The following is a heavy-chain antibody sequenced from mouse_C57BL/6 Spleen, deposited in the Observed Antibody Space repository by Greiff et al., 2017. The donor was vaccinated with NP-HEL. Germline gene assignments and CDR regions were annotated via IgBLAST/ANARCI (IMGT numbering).Heavy chain of an antibody. CDR1: GYTFTSYW. CDR2: IDPSDSYT. D-gene: IGHD4-1*01. CDR3: ARKGLTGYFDY. V-gene: IGHV1-50*01. J-gene: IGHJ2*01. Sequence: QVQLQQPGAELVKPGASVKLSCKASGYTFTSYWMQWVKQRPGQGLEWIGEIDPSDSYTNYNQKFKGKATLTVDTSSSTAYMPLSSLTSEDSAFYYCARKGLTGYFDYWGQGTTLTVSS.